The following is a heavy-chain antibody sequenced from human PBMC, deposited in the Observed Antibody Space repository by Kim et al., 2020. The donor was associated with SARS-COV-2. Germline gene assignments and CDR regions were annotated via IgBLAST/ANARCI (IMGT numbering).Heavy chain of an antibody. CDR3: ARFYYDSSGYYGIYYFDY. D-gene: IGHD3-22*01. Sequence: QGRVTMTRDTSTSTVYMELSSLRSEDTAVYYCARFYYDSSGYYGIYYFDYWGQGTLVTVSS. J-gene: IGHJ4*02. V-gene: IGHV1-46*01.